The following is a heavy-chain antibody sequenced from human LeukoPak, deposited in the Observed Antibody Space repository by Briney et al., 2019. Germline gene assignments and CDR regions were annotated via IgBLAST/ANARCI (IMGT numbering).Heavy chain of an antibody. CDR1: GFTFSSYS. J-gene: IGHJ6*03. D-gene: IGHD1-7*01. CDR2: ISSSSSTI. Sequence: QSGGSLRLSCAASGFTFSSYSMNWVRQAPGKGLEWASYISSSSSTIYYADSVKGRFTISRDNSKNTLYLQMNSLRADDTAVYYCAKRRGLELTYYYHMDVWGKGTTVTVSS. CDR3: AKRRGLELTYYYHMDV. V-gene: IGHV3-48*01.